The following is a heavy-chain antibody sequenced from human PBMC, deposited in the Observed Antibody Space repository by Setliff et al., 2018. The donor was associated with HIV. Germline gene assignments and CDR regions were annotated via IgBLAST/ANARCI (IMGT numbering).Heavy chain of an antibody. CDR1: GYTFTGSF. CDR3: ATLRAPPHDAFNI. V-gene: IGHV1-2*02. CDR2: INCNSGGT. Sequence: ASVKVSCKSSGYTFTGSFMHWVRQAPGQGLEWMGWINCNSGGTYYAQNFQGRVTMTRDTSINTAYMELSSLRSDDTAIYYCATLRAPPHDAFNIWGQGTLVTVSS. J-gene: IGHJ3*02.